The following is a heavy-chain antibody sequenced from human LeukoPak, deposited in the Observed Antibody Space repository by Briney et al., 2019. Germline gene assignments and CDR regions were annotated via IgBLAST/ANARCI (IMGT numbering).Heavy chain of an antibody. D-gene: IGHD3-22*01. CDR2: ISYDGSNK. Sequence: GGSLRLSCAASGLTFSSYAMHWVRQAPGKGLEWVAVISYDGSNKYYADSVKGRFTISRDNSKNTLYLQMNSLRAEDTAVYYCARDYYDSSGCDYWGQGTLVTVSS. CDR1: GLTFSSYA. CDR3: ARDYYDSSGCDY. J-gene: IGHJ4*02. V-gene: IGHV3-30*04.